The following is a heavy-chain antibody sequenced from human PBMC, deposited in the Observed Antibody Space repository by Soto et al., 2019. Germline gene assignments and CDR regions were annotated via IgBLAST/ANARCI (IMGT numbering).Heavy chain of an antibody. CDR3: ARELKSYLDAAFDI. Sequence: QVQLVQSGAEGKKPGSWVKVSSKASGGTFTSYPISWGGRAPGKGLGWMGGIIPIFGTANYAQKFQGRVTITADESTSTAYMELSSLRSEDTAVYYCARELKSYLDAAFDIWGQGTMVTVSS. J-gene: IGHJ3*02. V-gene: IGHV1-69*01. D-gene: IGHD3-9*01. CDR1: GGTFTSYP. CDR2: IIPIFGTA.